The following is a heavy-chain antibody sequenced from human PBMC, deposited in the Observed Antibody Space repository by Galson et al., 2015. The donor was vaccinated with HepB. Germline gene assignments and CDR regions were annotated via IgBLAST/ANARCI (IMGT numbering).Heavy chain of an antibody. J-gene: IGHJ6*02. CDR2: INPSGVST. D-gene: IGHD6-19*01. CDR3: ARERVAVAGTDYYYGMDV. Sequence: SVKVSCKASGYTFTSYYMHWVRQAPGQGLEWMGIINPSGVSTTYAQKFQGRVTMTRDTSTSTVYMELSSLRSEDTAVYFCARERVAVAGTDYYYGMDVWGQGTTVTVSS. CDR1: GYTFTSYY. V-gene: IGHV1-46*03.